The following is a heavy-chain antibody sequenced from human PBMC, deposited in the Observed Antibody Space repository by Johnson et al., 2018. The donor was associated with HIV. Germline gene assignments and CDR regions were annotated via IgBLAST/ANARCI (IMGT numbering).Heavy chain of an antibody. CDR1: GFTFSSYG. J-gene: IGHJ3*02. CDR3: ARDQCGYSYGYRVGAFDI. V-gene: IGHV3-33*05. CDR2: ITFEGSDK. Sequence: QVQLVESGGGVVQPGRSLRLSCAAPGFTFSSYGMHWVRQAPGKGLEWVAVITFEGSDKYYADSVKGRVTISRDDSKNTLYLRLNSLRAEATAVYYCARDQCGYSYGYRVGAFDIGGRGTMVTVSS. D-gene: IGHD5-18*01.